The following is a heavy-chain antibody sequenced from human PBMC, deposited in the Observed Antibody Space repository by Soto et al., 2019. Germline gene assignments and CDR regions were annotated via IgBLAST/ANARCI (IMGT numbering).Heavy chain of an antibody. J-gene: IGHJ4*02. D-gene: IGHD2-21*01. CDR2: ISPGGGSP. V-gene: IGHV3-23*01. CDR3: ATQIPADCYDY. Sequence: EVQLLESGGGLVQPGGSLRLSCAASGFTFSSYAMNWVRQAPGTGLEWVSDISPGGGSPYYTDSVKGRFTISRDTCKNTRYLPMHSRSAEDTAVSYCATQIPADCYDYCGQGTLFTVSS. CDR1: GFTFSSYA.